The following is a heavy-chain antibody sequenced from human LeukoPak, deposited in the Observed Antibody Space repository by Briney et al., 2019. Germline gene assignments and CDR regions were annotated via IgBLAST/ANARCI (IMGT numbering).Heavy chain of an antibody. CDR3: ARDRLVNPDAFDI. V-gene: IGHV3-7*01. D-gene: IGHD3-22*01. J-gene: IGHJ3*02. CDR1: GFTFSGYW. Sequence: GGSLRLSCAASGFTFSGYWMDWDRQAPGKGLEWVATIEQDGSEIYYVDSVKGRFTISRDNAKNSLYLQMNSLRAEDTAVYYCARDRLVNPDAFDIWGQGTMVTVSS. CDR2: IEQDGSEI.